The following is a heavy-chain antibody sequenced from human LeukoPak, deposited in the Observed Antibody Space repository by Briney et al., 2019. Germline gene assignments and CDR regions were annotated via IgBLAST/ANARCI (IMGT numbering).Heavy chain of an antibody. CDR2: IYYSGST. CDR3: ARLRIAAADPYYYYGMDV. J-gene: IGHJ6*02. CDR1: GGSISSYY. D-gene: IGHD6-13*01. V-gene: IGHV4-59*08. Sequence: SETLSLTCTVSGGSISSYYWSWIRQPPGKGLEWIGYIYYSGSTNYNPSLKSRVTISVDTSKNQFSLKLSSVTAADTAVYYCARLRIAAADPYYYYGMDVWGQGTTVTVSS.